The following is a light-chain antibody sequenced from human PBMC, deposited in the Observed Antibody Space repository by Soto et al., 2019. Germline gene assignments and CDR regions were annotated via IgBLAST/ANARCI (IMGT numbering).Light chain of an antibody. CDR2: DVS. CDR1: QDIGNS. CDR3: QQYANLPLT. V-gene: IGKV1-33*01. J-gene: IGKJ4*01. Sequence: DIQMTRSPSSLSASVGDRVTITCQASQDIGNSLNWYQQKPGEAPKLLIYDVSNLEKGVPLRFSGGGSGTHFTFTINILQPEDIATFYCQQYANLPLTFGGGTKVELK.